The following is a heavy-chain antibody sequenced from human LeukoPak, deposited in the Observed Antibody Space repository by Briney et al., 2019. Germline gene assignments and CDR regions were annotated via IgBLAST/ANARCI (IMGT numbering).Heavy chain of an antibody. V-gene: IGHV3-7*01. CDR2: IKPDGSET. J-gene: IGHJ5*02. D-gene: IGHD4-11*01. Sequence: GGSLRLSCITSGFTFSNFWMNWVRLTPGKGPEWVANIKPDGSETYYLDSVKGRFTISRDNAKDSLYLEMNSLRVDDTAVYYCRYGHYRGLPWDKGTRVTVSS. CDR3: RYGHYRGLP. CDR1: GFTFSNFW.